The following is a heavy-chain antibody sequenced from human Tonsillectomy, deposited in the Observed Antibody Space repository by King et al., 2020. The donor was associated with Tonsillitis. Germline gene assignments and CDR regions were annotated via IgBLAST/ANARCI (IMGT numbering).Heavy chain of an antibody. J-gene: IGHJ4*02. CDR3: AEGYGSGSYPFDY. V-gene: IGHV4-59*01. CDR1: GGSISSYY. CDR2: IYYSGST. Sequence: QLQESGPGLVKPSETLSLTCTVSGGSISSYYWSWIRQPPGKGLEWIGYIYYSGSTNYNPSLKSRVTISVDTSKNQFSLKLSSVTAADTAVYYCAEGYGSGSYPFDYWGQGTLVTVSS. D-gene: IGHD3-10*01.